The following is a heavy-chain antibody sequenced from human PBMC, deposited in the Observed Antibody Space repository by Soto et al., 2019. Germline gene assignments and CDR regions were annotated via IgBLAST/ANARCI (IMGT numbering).Heavy chain of an antibody. CDR3: ARERSRYDRSGYYRPDY. CDR2: IIPILGTP. CDR1: GDTFSSYA. J-gene: IGHJ4*02. D-gene: IGHD3-22*01. V-gene: IGHV1-69*10. Sequence: SVKVSCKASGDTFSSYAISWVRQAPGQGLEWMGGIIPILGTPNYAQKFQGRVTITADKSTSTAYMELSSLRSEDTAVYYCARERSRYDRSGYYRPDYWGQGTLVTVS.